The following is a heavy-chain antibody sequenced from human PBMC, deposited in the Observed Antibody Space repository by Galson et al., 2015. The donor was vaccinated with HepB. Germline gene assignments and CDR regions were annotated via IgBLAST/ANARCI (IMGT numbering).Heavy chain of an antibody. CDR2: ISSSSSYI. CDR1: GFTFSSYS. J-gene: IGHJ3*02. CDR3: ARAAAGTRGAFDI. V-gene: IGHV3-21*01. Sequence: SLRLSCAASGFTFSSYSMNWVRQAPGKGLEWVSSISSSSSYIYYADSVKGRFTISRDNAKNSLYLQMNSLRAEDTAVYYCARAAAGTRGAFDIWGQGTMVTVSS. D-gene: IGHD6-13*01.